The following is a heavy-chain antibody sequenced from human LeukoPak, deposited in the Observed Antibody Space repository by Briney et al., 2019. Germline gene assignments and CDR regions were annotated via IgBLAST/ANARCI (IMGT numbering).Heavy chain of an antibody. V-gene: IGHV4-59*08. CDR3: ARRPHSGSLDF. J-gene: IGHJ4*02. Sequence: SETLSLTCTVSGGSISSYYWSWIRQPPGKGLEWIGYIYYSGSTNYNPSLKSRVTISVDTSKNQFSLRLSSLTAADTAAYYCARRPHSGSLDFWGQGFLVTVSS. D-gene: IGHD1-26*01. CDR2: IYYSGST. CDR1: GGSISSYY.